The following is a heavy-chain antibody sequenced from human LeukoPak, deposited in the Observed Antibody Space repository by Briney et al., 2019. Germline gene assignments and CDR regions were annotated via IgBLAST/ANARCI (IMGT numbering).Heavy chain of an antibody. J-gene: IGHJ4*02. CDR3: AKDTTYSGYDWSFDY. D-gene: IGHD5-12*01. CDR2: ISWDGGST. V-gene: IGHV3-43D*03. Sequence: GGSLRLSCAASGFTFDDYAMHWVRQAPGKGLEWVSLISWDGGSTYYADSVKGRFTISRDNSKNSLYLQMNSLRAEDTALYYCAKDTTYSGYDWSFDYWGQGTLVTVSS. CDR1: GFTFDDYA.